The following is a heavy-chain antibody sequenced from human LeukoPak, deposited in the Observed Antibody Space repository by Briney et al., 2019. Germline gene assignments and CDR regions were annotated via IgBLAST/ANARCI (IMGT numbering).Heavy chain of an antibody. Sequence: SETLSLTCAVYGGSFRGYYWSWIRQPPGKGLEWIGEINHSGSTNYNPSLKSRVTISVDTSKNQFSLKLSSVTAADTAVYYCARRGRTVAATYYYYYYMDVWGKGTTVTVSS. D-gene: IGHD6-19*01. CDR2: INHSGST. J-gene: IGHJ6*03. CDR1: GGSFRGYY. CDR3: ARRGRTVAATYYYYYYMDV. V-gene: IGHV4-34*01.